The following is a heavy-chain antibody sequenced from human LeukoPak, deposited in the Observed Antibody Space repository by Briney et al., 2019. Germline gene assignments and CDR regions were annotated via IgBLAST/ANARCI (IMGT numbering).Heavy chain of an antibody. CDR2: INDDGSDT. V-gene: IGHV3-74*01. CDR3: ARDLDWLLYDY. CDR1: GFTFSSYN. J-gene: IGHJ4*02. Sequence: GGSLRLSCEASGFTFSSYNMHWVRQAPGKGLVWVSRINDDGSDTRYAESVKGRFTISRDNAKNTLYLQVNSLRAEDTAMYYCARDLDWLLYDYWGQGSLVAVSS. D-gene: IGHD2-15*01.